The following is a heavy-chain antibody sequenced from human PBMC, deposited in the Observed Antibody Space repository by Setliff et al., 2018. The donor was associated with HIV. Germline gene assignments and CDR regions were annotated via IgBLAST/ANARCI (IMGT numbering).Heavy chain of an antibody. CDR2: VYYSGGT. J-gene: IGHJ4*02. V-gene: IGHV4-39*01. D-gene: IGHD5-12*01. Sequence: SETLSLTCTVSGGSVSDTSYYWGWIRQPPGKGLGWLANVYYSGGTYYNPSLNSQVTISVDTSRNQFSLKLTSVTAADTALYFCARLGDSGYDFRGYFDYWGQGKLVTVSS. CDR3: ARLGDSGYDFRGYFDY. CDR1: GGSVSDTSYY.